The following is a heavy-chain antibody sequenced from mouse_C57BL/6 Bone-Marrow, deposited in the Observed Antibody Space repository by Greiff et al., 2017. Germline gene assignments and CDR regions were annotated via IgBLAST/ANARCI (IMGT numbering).Heavy chain of an antibody. CDR2: IDPENGDT. Sequence: EVQLQESGAELVRPGASVKLSCTASGFNIKDYSMPWVKQRPEQGLEWIGWIDPENGDTEYASKFQGKATITVDTSSNTAYLQLSSLTSEDTAVYYCTRGYDEAYGDQGTRVTVSA. CDR3: TRGYDEAY. D-gene: IGHD2-2*01. J-gene: IGHJ3*01. V-gene: IGHV14-4*01. CDR1: GFNIKDYS.